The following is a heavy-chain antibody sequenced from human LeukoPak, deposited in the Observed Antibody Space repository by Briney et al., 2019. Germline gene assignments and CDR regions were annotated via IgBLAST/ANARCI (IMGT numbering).Heavy chain of an antibody. Sequence: SETLSLTCTVSGGSISSYYWNWIRQPPGKGLEWIGYINYSGSTNYNPSLKSRVTISLDTSKTQFSLKLSSVTAADTAVYYCAREESDWLLPWYYYMDVWGKGTTVTISS. CDR3: AREESDWLLPWYYYMDV. CDR1: GGSISSYY. V-gene: IGHV4-59*12. J-gene: IGHJ6*03. CDR2: INYSGST. D-gene: IGHD3-9*01.